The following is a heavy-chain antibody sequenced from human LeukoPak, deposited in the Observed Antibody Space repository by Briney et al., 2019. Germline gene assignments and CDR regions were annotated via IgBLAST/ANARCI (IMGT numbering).Heavy chain of an antibody. V-gene: IGHV4-59*01. J-gene: IGHJ3*02. CDR2: IYYSGST. CDR3: ASGRGLYSFYAFDI. D-gene: IGHD5-18*01. CDR1: GGSISSYY. Sequence: KSSETLSLTCTVSGGSISSYYWSWIRQLPGKGLEWIGYIYYSGSTDYNPSLRSRVTISVDTSKSQFSLKLSSVTAADTAVYYCASGRGLYSFYAFDIWGQGTMVTVSS.